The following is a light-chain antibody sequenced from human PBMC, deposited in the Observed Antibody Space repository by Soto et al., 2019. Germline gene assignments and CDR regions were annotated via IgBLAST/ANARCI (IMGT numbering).Light chain of an antibody. CDR1: QSVSSN. J-gene: IGKJ1*01. CDR2: DAS. V-gene: IGKV3-15*01. CDR3: QQYYTTPWT. Sequence: EIVVSLSPATLSVSTGERASLSCRASQSVSSNVAWYQQTPGQAPRLLIYDASARATGIPARFSGSGFGTDFTLTISSLQAEDVAVYYCQQYYTTPWTFGRGTKVDIK.